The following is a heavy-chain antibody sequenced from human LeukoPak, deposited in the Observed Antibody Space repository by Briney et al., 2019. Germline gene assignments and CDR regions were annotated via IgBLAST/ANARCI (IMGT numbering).Heavy chain of an antibody. J-gene: IGHJ4*02. D-gene: IGHD2-15*01. CDR2: INHSGST. Sequence: SETLSLTCAVYGGSFRGYYWSWIRQPPGKGLEWVGEINHSGSTNYNPSLKCRVTISVDTSKNQFSLKLSSVTAADTAVYYCARLGAEVSVVAATGTFDYWGQGTLVTVSS. V-gene: IGHV4-34*01. CDR1: GGSFRGYY. CDR3: ARLGAEVSVVAATGTFDY.